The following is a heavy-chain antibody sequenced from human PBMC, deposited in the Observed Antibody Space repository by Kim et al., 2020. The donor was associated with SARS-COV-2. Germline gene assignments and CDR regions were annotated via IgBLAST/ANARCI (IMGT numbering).Heavy chain of an antibody. D-gene: IGHD1-26*01. CDR2: IWYDGSNK. CDR1: GFTFSSYG. J-gene: IGHJ6*02. CDR3: ARDLLVGATAYGMDV. Sequence: GGSLRLSCAASGFTFSSYGMHWVRQAPGKGLEWVAVIWYDGSNKYYADSVKGRFTISRDNSKNTLYLQMNSLRAEDTAVYYCARDLLVGATAYGMDVWGQGPTVTVSS. V-gene: IGHV3-33*01.